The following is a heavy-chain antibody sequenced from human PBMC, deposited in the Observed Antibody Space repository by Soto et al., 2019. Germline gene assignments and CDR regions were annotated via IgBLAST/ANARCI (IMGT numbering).Heavy chain of an antibody. CDR3: AGAGTYSSGLSEAGNPDLRSLREKRAYYYYGMDV. V-gene: IGHV1-46*01. J-gene: IGHJ6*02. Sequence: ASVKVSCKASGYTFTSYYMHWVRQAPGQGLEWMGIINPSGGSTSYAQKFQGRVTMTRDTSTSTVYMELSSLRSEDTAVYYCAGAGTYSSGLSEAGNPDLRSLREKRAYYYYGMDVWGQGTTVTVS. CDR2: INPSGGST. D-gene: IGHD6-19*01. CDR1: GYTFTSYY.